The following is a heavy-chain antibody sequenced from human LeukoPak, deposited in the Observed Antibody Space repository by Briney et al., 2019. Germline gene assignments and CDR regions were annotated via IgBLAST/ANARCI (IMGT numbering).Heavy chain of an antibody. CDR2: VYTDGNI. D-gene: IGHD3-10*01. V-gene: IGHV3-30*14. J-gene: IGHJ4*02. CDR1: GFKFSSYA. CDR3: ARGRFGDPLNY. Sequence: GRSLRLSCEASGFKFSSYAIHWVRQAPGKGLEWVSVVYTDGNIYYADSVKGRFTISKDNSKNTVDLLMHSVTAEDTALYYCARGRFGDPLNYWGQGTLVTVSS.